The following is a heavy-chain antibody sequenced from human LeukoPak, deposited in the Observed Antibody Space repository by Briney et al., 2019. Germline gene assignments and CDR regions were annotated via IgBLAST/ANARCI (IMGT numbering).Heavy chain of an antibody. CDR1: DGSISSNSYY. V-gene: IGHV4-39*07. CDR3: ARTSGSGSFYAY. J-gene: IGHJ4*02. D-gene: IGHD3-10*01. CDR2: IYYSGST. Sequence: ETLSLTCTVSDGSISSNSYYWGWIRQPPGKGLEWIGSIYYSGSTYYNPSLKSRVTISVDTSKNQFSLRLTSVTAADTAVYYCARTSGSGSFYAYWGQGTLVTVSS.